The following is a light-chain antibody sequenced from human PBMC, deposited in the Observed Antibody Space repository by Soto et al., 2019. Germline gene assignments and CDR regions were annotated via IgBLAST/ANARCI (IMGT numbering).Light chain of an antibody. Sequence: QSVLTQPPSASGTPGQRVTTSCSGTTSNIGSSTVTWYQQLPGTAPKFLIFSDNQRPSGVPERFSGSKSGTSASLAISGLQSEDEADYYCAAWDDSLNAWVFGGGTKVTVL. V-gene: IGLV1-44*01. CDR3: AAWDDSLNAWV. CDR2: SDN. CDR1: TSNIGSST. J-gene: IGLJ3*02.